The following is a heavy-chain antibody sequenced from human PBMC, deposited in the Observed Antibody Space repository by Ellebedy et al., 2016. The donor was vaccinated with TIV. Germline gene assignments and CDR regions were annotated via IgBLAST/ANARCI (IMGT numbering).Heavy chain of an antibody. CDR3: ARGPATVFGVVKPLDY. J-gene: IGHJ4*02. D-gene: IGHD3-3*01. V-gene: IGHV3-7*01. CDR2: IKQDGSEK. Sequence: GESLKISCAASGFTFSSYWMIWVRQAPGKGLEWVANIKQDGSEKHYVDSVKGRFTISRDNAKNSLYLQMNSLRAEDTAVYFCARGPATVFGVVKPLDYWGQGTLVTVSS. CDR1: GFTFSSYW.